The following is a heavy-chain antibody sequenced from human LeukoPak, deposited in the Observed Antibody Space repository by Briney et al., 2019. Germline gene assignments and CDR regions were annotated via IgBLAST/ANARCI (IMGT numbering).Heavy chain of an antibody. D-gene: IGHD2-2*01. CDR3: ARANLLYCSSTTCPFDY. CDR1: GYTFTDYY. Sequence: ASVKVSCKASGYTFTDYYMHWVRQAPGQGFEWMGWINPNDGDTNYAQRFQGRVTMTRDTSISTGHMEVSRLRSDDTAVYYCARANLLYCSSTTCPFDYWGQGTLVTVSS. V-gene: IGHV1-2*02. CDR2: INPNDGDT. J-gene: IGHJ4*02.